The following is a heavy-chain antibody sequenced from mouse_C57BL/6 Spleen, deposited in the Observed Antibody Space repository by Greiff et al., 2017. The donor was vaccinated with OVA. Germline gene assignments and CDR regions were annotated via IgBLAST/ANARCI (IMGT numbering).Heavy chain of an antibody. D-gene: IGHD1-1*02. CDR3: ARGWRDY. V-gene: IGHV1-64*01. CDR2: IHPNSGST. J-gene: IGHJ4*01. CDR1: GYTFTSYW. Sequence: QVQLQQPGAELVKPGASVKLSCKASGYTFTSYWMHWVKQRPGPVLELIGMIHPNSGSTNYNEKFKSKATLTVDKSSSTAYLQLSSLTSEDSAVYYCARGWRDYWGQGTSVTVSS.